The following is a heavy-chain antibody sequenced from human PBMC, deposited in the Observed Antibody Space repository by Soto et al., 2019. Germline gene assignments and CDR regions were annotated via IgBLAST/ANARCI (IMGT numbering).Heavy chain of an antibody. CDR3: ARDAPESIAVAGNPDDYYYYYGMDV. V-gene: IGHV1-18*01. Sequence: ASVKVSCKASGYTFTSYGISWVRQAPGQGLEWMGWISAYNGNTNYAQKLQGRVTMTTDTSTSTAYMELRSLRSDDTAVYYCARDAPESIAVAGNPDDYYYYYGMDVWGQGTTVTVSS. CDR1: GYTFTSYG. D-gene: IGHD6-19*01. J-gene: IGHJ6*02. CDR2: ISAYNGNT.